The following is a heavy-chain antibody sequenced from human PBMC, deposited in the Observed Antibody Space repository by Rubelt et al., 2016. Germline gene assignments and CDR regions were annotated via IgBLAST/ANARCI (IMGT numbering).Heavy chain of an antibody. D-gene: IGHD6-13*01. CDR1: GYSFTSYW. J-gene: IGHJ6*02. V-gene: IGHV5-51*01. CDR3: ARLPDSRGGMDG. Sequence: EVQLVQSGAEVKKPGESLKISCKGSGYSFTSYWIGWVRQMPGKGLEWMGIIYPGDSDIMYSAAFQGQVTRSADKSLSTGYLQWSSLKASDTAMYYCARLPDSRGGMDGWGQGTTVTVSS. CDR2: IYPGDSDI.